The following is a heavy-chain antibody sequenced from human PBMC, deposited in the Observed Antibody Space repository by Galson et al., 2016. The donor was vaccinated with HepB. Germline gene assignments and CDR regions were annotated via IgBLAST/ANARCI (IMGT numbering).Heavy chain of an antibody. D-gene: IGHD3-9*01. CDR3: ARQAPPDILTGYYTFDY. J-gene: IGHJ4*02. Sequence: QSGAEVKKPGGSLTISCQTSGFSFTSYWIGWVRQMPGKGLEWMGTIYPADSDTKYSPSFQGQVTISADKSTNTAYLQWRSLKASDTAMYYCARQAPPDILTGYYTFDYWGQGTLVTASS. CDR1: GFSFTSYW. CDR2: IYPADSDT. V-gene: IGHV5-51*01.